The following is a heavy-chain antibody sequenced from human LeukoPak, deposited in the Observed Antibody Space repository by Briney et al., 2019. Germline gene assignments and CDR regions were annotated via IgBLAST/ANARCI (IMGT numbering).Heavy chain of an antibody. J-gene: IGHJ4*02. CDR1: GGSFSGYY. D-gene: IGHD2-15*01. CDR3: ARHPLYCSGGSCYYRY. CDR2: INHSGST. V-gene: IGHV4-34*01. Sequence: SETLSLTCAVYGGSFSGYYWSWIRQPPGKGLEWIGEINHSGSTNYNPSLKSRVTISVDTSKNQFSLKLSSVTAADTAVYYCARHPLYCSGGSCYYRYWGQGTLVTVSS.